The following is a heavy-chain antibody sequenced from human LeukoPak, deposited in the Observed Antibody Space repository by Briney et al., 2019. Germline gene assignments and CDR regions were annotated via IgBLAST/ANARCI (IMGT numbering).Heavy chain of an antibody. D-gene: IGHD4-23*01. J-gene: IGHJ4*02. CDR1: GGSISSSFD. CDR2: IENSGTT. CDR3: ALSTRWYYFNY. V-gene: IGHV4-4*09. Sequence: SETLSLTCSISGGSISSSFDWSWIRQPPGRGLEWIGSIENSGTTNYNPSLKSRVTMSVDTSRKQFSLNLRSVTAADTAVYYCALSTRWYYFNYWGQGTPVTVSS.